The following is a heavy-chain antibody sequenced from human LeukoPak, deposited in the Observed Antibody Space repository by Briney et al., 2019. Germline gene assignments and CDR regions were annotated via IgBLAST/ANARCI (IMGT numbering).Heavy chain of an antibody. Sequence: ASVKVSCKASGYTFTSYYMHWVRQAPGQGLEWIGIINPSGGSTSYAQKFQGRVTMTRDTSTSTVYMELSSLRSEDTAVYYCALFSRLSGSYYPFDYWGQGTLVTVSS. CDR3: ALFSRLSGSYYPFDY. J-gene: IGHJ4*02. CDR1: GYTFTSYY. V-gene: IGHV1-46*03. CDR2: INPSGGST. D-gene: IGHD1-26*01.